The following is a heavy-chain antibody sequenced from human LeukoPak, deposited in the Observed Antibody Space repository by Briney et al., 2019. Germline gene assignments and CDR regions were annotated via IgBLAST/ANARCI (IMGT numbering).Heavy chain of an antibody. D-gene: IGHD4-11*01. CDR1: GGSVSSGSYY. CDR2: INHSGST. Sequence: SETLSLTCTVSGGSVSSGSYYWSWIRQPPGKGLEWIGEINHSGSTNYNPSLKSRVTISVDTSKNQFSLKLSSVTAADTAVYYCAREEPTVTTGFDYWGQGTLVTVSS. V-gene: IGHV4-39*07. CDR3: AREEPTVTTGFDY. J-gene: IGHJ4*02.